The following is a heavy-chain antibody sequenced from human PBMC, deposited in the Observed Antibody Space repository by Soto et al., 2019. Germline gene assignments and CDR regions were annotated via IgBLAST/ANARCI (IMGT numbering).Heavy chain of an antibody. V-gene: IGHV4-39*01. CDR2: IFYSGST. CDR3: ARLFDGMDV. Sequence: QLQLQESGPGLVKPSETLSLTCTVSGGSISSSIYYWGWIRQPPGKGLEWIGSIFYSGSTYYNPSLKSRVTISVDTSKNQFSLKLRSVTATDTAVFYCARLFDGMDVWGRGTAVTVSS. J-gene: IGHJ6*02. CDR1: GGSISSSIYY.